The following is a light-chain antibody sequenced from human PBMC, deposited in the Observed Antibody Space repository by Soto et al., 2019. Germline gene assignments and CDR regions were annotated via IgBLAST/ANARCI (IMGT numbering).Light chain of an antibody. V-gene: IGLV3-1*01. CDR3: QAWDSSTGV. J-gene: IGLJ1*01. CDR2: QDS. CDR1: KLGDKY. Sequence: SYELTQPPSVSVSPGQTASITCSGDKLGDKYACWYQQKPGLSPVLVIYQDSKRPSGIPERFSGSNSGNTATLTISGTQAMDEADYYCQAWDSSTGVFGTGTKLTVL.